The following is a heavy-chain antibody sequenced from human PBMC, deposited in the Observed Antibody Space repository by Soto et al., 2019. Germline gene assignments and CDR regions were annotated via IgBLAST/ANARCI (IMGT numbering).Heavy chain of an antibody. J-gene: IGHJ4*02. CDR2: ISGSGGST. CDR3: AKDLTYYYDSSGSGFDY. CDR1: GFTFSSYA. V-gene: IGHV3-23*01. D-gene: IGHD3-22*01. Sequence: EVQLLESGGGLVQPGGSLRLSCAASGFTFSSYAMSWVRQAPGKGLEWVSAISGSGGSTYYADSVKGRFTISRDNSKNTLYLQMNSLRAEDTAVYYCAKDLTYYYDSSGSGFDYWGQGTLVTVSS.